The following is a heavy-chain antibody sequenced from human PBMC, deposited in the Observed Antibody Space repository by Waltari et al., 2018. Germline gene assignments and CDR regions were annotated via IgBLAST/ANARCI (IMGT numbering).Heavy chain of an antibody. CDR1: GGSISSSRSY. V-gene: IGHV4-39*07. J-gene: IGHJ4*02. CDR3: ARDSGITFGGVIVQ. Sequence: QLQLQESGPGLVTPSETLSLTCTVSGGSISSSRSYWGWIRQPPGKGLEWIGSIYYSGSTYYNPSLKSRVTISVDTSKNQFSLKLSSVTAADTAVYYCARDSGITFGGVIVQWGQGTLVTVSS. CDR2: IYYSGST. D-gene: IGHD3-16*02.